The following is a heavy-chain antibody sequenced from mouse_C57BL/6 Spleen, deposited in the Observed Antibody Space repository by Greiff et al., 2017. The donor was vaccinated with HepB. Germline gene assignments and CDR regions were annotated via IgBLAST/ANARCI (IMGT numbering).Heavy chain of an antibody. CDR3: AGLNWVWFAY. J-gene: IGHJ3*01. CDR1: GYTFTDYY. CDR2: INPNNGGT. D-gene: IGHD4-1*01. V-gene: IGHV1-26*01. Sequence: EVQLQQSGPELVKPGASVKISCKASGYTFTDYYMNWVKQSHGKSLEWIGDINPNNGGTSYNQKFKGKATLTVDKSSSTAYMELRSLTSEDSAVYYCAGLNWVWFAYWGQGTLVTVSA.